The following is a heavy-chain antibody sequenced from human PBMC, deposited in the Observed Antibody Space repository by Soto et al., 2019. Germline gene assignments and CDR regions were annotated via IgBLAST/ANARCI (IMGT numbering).Heavy chain of an antibody. CDR1: GYTFTSYG. V-gene: IGHV1-18*04. CDR2: ISAYNGNT. J-gene: IGHJ4*02. Sequence: QVQLVQSGAEVKKPGASVKVSCKASGYTFTSYGISWVRQAPGQGLAWMGWISAYNGNTNYAKKLQGRVTMSTDTITSRAYMELRSLGSDDTAVYYCARRSWVWLRLLGSYYFDYWGQGTLVTVSS. D-gene: IGHD5-12*01. CDR3: ARRSWVWLRLLGSYYFDY.